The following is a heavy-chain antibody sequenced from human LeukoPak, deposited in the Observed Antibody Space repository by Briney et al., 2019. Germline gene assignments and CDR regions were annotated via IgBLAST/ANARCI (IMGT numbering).Heavy chain of an antibody. V-gene: IGHV3-23*01. CDR2: ISGSGGST. J-gene: IGHJ4*02. Sequence: GGSLRLSCAASGFTFSSYGMSWVRQAPGKGLEWVSAISGSGGSTYYADSVKGRFTISRDNSKNTLYLQMNSLRAEDTAVYYCANLRGGSGQYWGQGTLVTVSS. CDR1: GFTFSSYG. CDR3: ANLRGGSGQY. D-gene: IGHD3-10*01.